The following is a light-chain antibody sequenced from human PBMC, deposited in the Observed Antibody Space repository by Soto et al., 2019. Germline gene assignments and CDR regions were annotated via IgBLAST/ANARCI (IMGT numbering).Light chain of an antibody. CDR1: QSITSS. J-gene: IGKJ1*01. CDR3: LQDNSFPRT. CDR2: SAS. Sequence: DIQMTQSPSSLSASVGDRVTVSCRASQSITSSLNWYQQKPGKAPKVLIYSASTLQSGVPSRFSGSGFGTDFNLTISSLQPEDFATYYCLQDNSFPRTFGQGTKVDIK. V-gene: IGKV1-39*01.